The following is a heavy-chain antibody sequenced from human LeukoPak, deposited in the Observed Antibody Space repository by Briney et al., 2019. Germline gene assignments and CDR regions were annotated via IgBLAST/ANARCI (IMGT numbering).Heavy chain of an antibody. V-gene: IGHV4-61*02. CDR2: VYTTGNT. D-gene: IGHD6-13*01. J-gene: IGHJ4*02. CDR1: GGSISSGSSY. Sequence: SETLSLTCTVSGGSISSGSSYWSWIRQSAGQGLEWIGRVYTTGNTNYNPSLKSRVTISLTSRNQFSLRLSSVTAQDTAVYYCARDLSGSSSYYASYDSWGQGTLVTVSA. CDR3: ARDLSGSSSYYASYDS.